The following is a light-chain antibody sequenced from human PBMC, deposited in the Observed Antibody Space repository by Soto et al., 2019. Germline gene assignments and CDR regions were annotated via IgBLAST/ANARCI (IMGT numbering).Light chain of an antibody. V-gene: IGKV1-39*01. J-gene: IGKJ5*01. CDR2: AAS. CDR1: QSISSY. Sequence: DIPMTQSPSSLSASVGDRVTITCRASQSISSYLNWYQQKPGKAPKLLIYAASSLQSGVPSRFSGCGSGTDFTLTISSLQPEDFATYYCQQSYSTPPITFGQGTRLEIK. CDR3: QQSYSTPPIT.